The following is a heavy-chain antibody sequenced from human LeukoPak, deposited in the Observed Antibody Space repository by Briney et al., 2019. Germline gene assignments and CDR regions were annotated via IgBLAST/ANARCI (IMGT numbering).Heavy chain of an antibody. Sequence: ASVKVSCKASGYTFTSYGISWVRQAPGQGLEWMGGIIPIFGTANYAQKFQGRVTITADESTSTAYMELSSLRSEDTAVYYCARGSERYPAVASDWGQGTLVTVSS. J-gene: IGHJ4*02. CDR3: ARGSERYPAVASD. CDR1: GYTFTSYG. V-gene: IGHV1-69*13. CDR2: IIPIFGTA. D-gene: IGHD6-19*01.